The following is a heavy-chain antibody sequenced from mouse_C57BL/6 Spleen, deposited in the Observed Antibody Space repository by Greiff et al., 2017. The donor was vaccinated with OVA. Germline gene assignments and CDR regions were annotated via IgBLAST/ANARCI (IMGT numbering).Heavy chain of an antibody. V-gene: IGHV1-72*01. CDR3: ASTDYDYDDWYFDV. J-gene: IGHJ1*03. CDR2: IDPYSGGT. Sequence: QVQLQQPGAELVKPGASVKLSCKASGYTFTSYWMHWVKQRPGRGLEWIGRIDPYSGGTKYNEKFKSKATLTVDKPSSTAYMQLSSLTSEDSAVYYCASTDYDYDDWYFDVWGTGTTVTVSS. CDR1: GYTFTSYW. D-gene: IGHD2-4*01.